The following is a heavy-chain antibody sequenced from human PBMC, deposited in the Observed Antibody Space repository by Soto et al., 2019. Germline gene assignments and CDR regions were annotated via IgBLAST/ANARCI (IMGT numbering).Heavy chain of an antibody. J-gene: IGHJ4*02. CDR2: ISYDGSNK. Sequence: PGGSLRLSCAASGFTFSSYGMHWVRQAPGKGLEWVAVISYDGSNKYYADSVKGRFTISRDNSKNTLYLQMNSLRAEDTAVYYCAKQSRPYGDYTFDYWGQGTLVTVSS. D-gene: IGHD4-17*01. CDR3: AKQSRPYGDYTFDY. CDR1: GFTFSSYG. V-gene: IGHV3-30*18.